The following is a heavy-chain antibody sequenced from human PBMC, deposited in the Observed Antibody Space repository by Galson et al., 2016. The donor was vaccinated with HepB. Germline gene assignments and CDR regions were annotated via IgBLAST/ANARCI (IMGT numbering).Heavy chain of an antibody. CDR1: GFTFRTYG. D-gene: IGHD2-15*01. CDR2: INSNGDNT. J-gene: IGHJ4*02. V-gene: IGHV3-64D*06. Sequence: SLRLSCAASGFTFRTYGMHWVRQAPGKGLEYVSNINSNGDNTYYADSVKGRFIISRDNSKNTLYLQMSSLRADDTAVYYCVTDPYCSGGSCRDDWGQGTLVTVSS. CDR3: VTDPYCSGGSCRDD.